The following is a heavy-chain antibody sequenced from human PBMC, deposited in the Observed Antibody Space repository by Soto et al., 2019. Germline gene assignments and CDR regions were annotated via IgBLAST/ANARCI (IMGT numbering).Heavy chain of an antibody. CDR1: GFSLSTSGVN. Sequence: QITLKESGPTLVKPTQTLTLTCTFSGFSLSTSGVNVGWFRQPPGKALEWLALINWDDDKRYSPSLKNRLTVTKGTSKNQVVLTMTNMDPVDTGTYYCAHRPDNWNYAGFDYWGQGTLVTVSS. J-gene: IGHJ4*02. D-gene: IGHD1-7*01. CDR2: INWDDDK. V-gene: IGHV2-5*02. CDR3: AHRPDNWNYAGFDY.